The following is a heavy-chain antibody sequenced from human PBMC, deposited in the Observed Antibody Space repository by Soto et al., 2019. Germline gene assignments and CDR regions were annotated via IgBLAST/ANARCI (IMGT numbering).Heavy chain of an antibody. Sequence: GASVKVSCKASGFTFTSATMQWVRQARGQRLEWIGWIVVGSGNRNYVQKFQERVTITRDMSTSTAYMEVSSLRSEDTAVYYCAAGMVNDAFDIWGQGTMVTVSS. CDR2: IVVGSGNR. CDR1: GFTFTSAT. CDR3: AAGMVNDAFDI. J-gene: IGHJ3*02. V-gene: IGHV1-58*02. D-gene: IGHD2-8*01.